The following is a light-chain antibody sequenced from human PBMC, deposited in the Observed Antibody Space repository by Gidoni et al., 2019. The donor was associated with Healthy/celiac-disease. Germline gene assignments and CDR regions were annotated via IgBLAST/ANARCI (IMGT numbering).Light chain of an antibody. Sequence: DIQMTQSPSSLSASVGDRVTITCRASQSISSYLNWYQQKPGKAPKLLIYAASSLQSGVPSRFSGSGSGTEFTLTISSLQPEDFATYYCQQSYSTQVTFXGXTKVEIK. V-gene: IGKV1-39*01. J-gene: IGKJ4*01. CDR3: QQSYSTQVT. CDR1: QSISSY. CDR2: AAS.